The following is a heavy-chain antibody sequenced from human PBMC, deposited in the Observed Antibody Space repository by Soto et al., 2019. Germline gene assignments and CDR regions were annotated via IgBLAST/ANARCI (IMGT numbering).Heavy chain of an antibody. D-gene: IGHD6-19*01. Sequence: QVQLVQSGAEVKKPGASVKVSCKASGYTFTSYAIHWVRQTPGQRLEWMGWINAGNGNTKYSQKFQDRVTITRDTSASTAYMELSSLRSEDTAVYYCARDLGGWPDYWGQGTLVTVSS. CDR2: INAGNGNT. CDR3: ARDLGGWPDY. V-gene: IGHV1-3*01. CDR1: GYTFTSYA. J-gene: IGHJ4*02.